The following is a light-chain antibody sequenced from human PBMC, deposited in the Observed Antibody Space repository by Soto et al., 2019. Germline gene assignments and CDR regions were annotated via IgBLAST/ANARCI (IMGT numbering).Light chain of an antibody. Sequence: DIVLTQSPGTLSSSPGESATLSCRASQSVSSTFLSWYQHKPDQPPRLLIYGAASKAAGVPDRFSGSGFGANVTLTISRREPDDFVVYYCQQYGSAPLFTFGPGTKVEIK. V-gene: IGKV3-20*01. J-gene: IGKJ3*01. CDR3: QQYGSAPLFT. CDR2: GAA. CDR1: QSVSSTF.